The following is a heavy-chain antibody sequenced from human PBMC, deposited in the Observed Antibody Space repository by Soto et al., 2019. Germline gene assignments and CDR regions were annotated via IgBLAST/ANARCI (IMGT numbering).Heavy chain of an antibody. D-gene: IGHD3-3*01. V-gene: IGHV4-39*01. CDR2: IYYSGST. CDR1: GGSISSSSYY. Sequence: SETLSLTSTVSGGSISSSSYYWGWIRQPPGKGLEWIGSIYYSGSTYYNPSLKSRVTISVDTSKNQFSLKLSSVTAADTAVYYCASSYDFWSGYYGMDVWGQGTTVTVSS. CDR3: ASSYDFWSGYYGMDV. J-gene: IGHJ6*02.